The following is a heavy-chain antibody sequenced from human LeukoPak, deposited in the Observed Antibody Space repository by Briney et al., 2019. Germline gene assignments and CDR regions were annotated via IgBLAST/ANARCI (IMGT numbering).Heavy chain of an antibody. V-gene: IGHV4-59*01. D-gene: IGHD5-24*01. CDR2: IYYSGST. CDR1: GGSISSCY. J-gene: IGHJ4*02. CDR3: AGDRTGDGYKDY. Sequence: PSETLSLTCTVSGGSISSCYWSWIRQPPGKGLEWIGYIYYSGSTNYNPSLKSRVTISVDTSKTHFSLKLSSVTAADTAVYYCAGDRTGDGYKDYWGQGTLVTVSS.